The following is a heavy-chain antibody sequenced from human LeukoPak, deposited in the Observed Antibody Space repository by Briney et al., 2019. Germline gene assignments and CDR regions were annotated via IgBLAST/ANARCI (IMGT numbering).Heavy chain of an antibody. V-gene: IGHV3-48*03. D-gene: IGHD3-10*01. CDR3: ARVRVLLWFGERDYGMDV. J-gene: IGHJ6*04. CDR1: GFTFSSYE. CDR2: ISRSGSTI. Sequence: GGSLRLSCAASGFTFSSYEMNWVRQAPGKGLEWFSYISRSGSTIYYADSVKGRFTISRDNAKNSLYLQMNSLRAEDTAVYYCARVRVLLWFGERDYGMDVWGKGTTVTVSS.